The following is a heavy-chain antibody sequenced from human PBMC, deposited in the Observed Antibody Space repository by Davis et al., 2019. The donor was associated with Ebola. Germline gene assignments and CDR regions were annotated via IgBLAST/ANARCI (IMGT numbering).Heavy chain of an antibody. Sequence: GESLKISCAASGFTFSSYWMHWVRQAPGKGLEWVAVISYDGSNKYYADSVKGRFTISRDNSKNTQYLQMNSLRAEDTAVYYCATDPPLGSSKFDRWGQGALVTVST. J-gene: IGHJ5*02. CDR2: ISYDGSNK. CDR1: GFTFSSYW. CDR3: ATDPPLGSSKFDR. V-gene: IGHV3-30-3*01. D-gene: IGHD6-13*01.